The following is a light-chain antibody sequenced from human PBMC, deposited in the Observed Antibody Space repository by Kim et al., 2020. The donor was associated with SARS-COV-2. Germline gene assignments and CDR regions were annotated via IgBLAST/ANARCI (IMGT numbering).Light chain of an antibody. J-gene: IGLJ2*01. CDR2: QDS. CDR1: KLGDKY. V-gene: IGLV3-1*01. CDR3: QAWDSSTVV. Sequence: SYELTQPPSVSVSPGQTASITCSGDKLGDKYACWYQQKPGQSPVLVIYQDSKRPSGFPEGFSGSNSGNTATLTISGTQAMDEADYYCQAWDSSTVVFGGGTQLTV.